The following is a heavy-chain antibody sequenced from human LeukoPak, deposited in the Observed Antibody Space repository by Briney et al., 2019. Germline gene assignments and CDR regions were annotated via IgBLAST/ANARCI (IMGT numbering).Heavy chain of an antibody. CDR3: ANLHGDYRDY. J-gene: IGHJ4*02. Sequence: GGSLRLSCAASGFTFDDYAMHWVRQAPGKGLEWVSGISWNSGNIGYADSVKGRFTISRDNAKDSLYLQMNGLRTEDTALYYCANLHGDYRDYWGQGTLVTVSS. CDR2: ISWNSGNI. D-gene: IGHD4-17*01. CDR1: GFTFDDYA. V-gene: IGHV3-9*01.